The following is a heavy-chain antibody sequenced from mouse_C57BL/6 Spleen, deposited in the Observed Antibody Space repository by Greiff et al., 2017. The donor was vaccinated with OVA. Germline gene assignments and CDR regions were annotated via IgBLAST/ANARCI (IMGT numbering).Heavy chain of an antibody. Sequence: VQLQQPGAELVRPGTSVKLSCKASGYTFTSYWMHWVKQRPGQGLEWIGVIDPSDSYTNYNQKFKGKATLTVDTSSSTAYMQLSSLTSEDSAVYYCARYGSSYGYFDVWGTGTTVTVSS. J-gene: IGHJ1*03. D-gene: IGHD1-1*01. CDR3: ARYGSSYGYFDV. CDR2: IDPSDSYT. V-gene: IGHV1-59*01. CDR1: GYTFTSYW.